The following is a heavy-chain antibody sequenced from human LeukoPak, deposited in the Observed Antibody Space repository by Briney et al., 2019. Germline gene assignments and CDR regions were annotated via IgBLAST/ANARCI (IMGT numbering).Heavy chain of an antibody. CDR1: GGSISSYY. V-gene: IGHV4-59*01. D-gene: IGHD2-21*02. CDR3: ARQAYCGGDCYSFDY. CDR2: IYYSGST. Sequence: SETLSLTCTVSGGSISSYYWSWIRQPPGKGLEWIGYIYYSGSTNYNPSLKSRVTISVDTSKNQFSLKLSSVTAADTAVYYCARQAYCGGDCYSFDYWGQGTLVTVSS. J-gene: IGHJ4*02.